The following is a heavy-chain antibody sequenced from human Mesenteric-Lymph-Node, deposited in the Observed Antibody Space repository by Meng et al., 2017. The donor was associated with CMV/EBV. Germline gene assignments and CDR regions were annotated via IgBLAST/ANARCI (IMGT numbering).Heavy chain of an antibody. Sequence: STSGGNVGWIRQHPGKALEWSALIYWDDDERYSPSLKSRLTITKDTPKNQVLRAITNMDPVNTATDYCAQRRQNYAVWSGYPDYFDVWGQGILVTVSS. CDR3: AQRRQNYAVWSGYPDYFDV. CDR2: IYWDDDE. CDR1: STSGGN. V-gene: IGHV2-5*02. J-gene: IGHJ4*02. D-gene: IGHD3-3*01.